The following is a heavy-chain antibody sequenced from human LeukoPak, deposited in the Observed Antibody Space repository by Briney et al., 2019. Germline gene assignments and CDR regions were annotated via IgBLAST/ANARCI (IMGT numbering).Heavy chain of an antibody. J-gene: IGHJ3*02. V-gene: IGHV3-11*06. Sequence: PGGSLRLSCAASGFTFSYYYMSWIRQAPGKGLEWVSYISSSSSYTNYADSVKGRFTISRDNAKRSLYLQMNSVRAEDTAVYYCARVGRMRIAVAGARAFDIWGQGTMVSVFS. D-gene: IGHD6-19*01. CDR1: GFTFSYYY. CDR3: ARVGRMRIAVAGARAFDI. CDR2: ISSSSSYT.